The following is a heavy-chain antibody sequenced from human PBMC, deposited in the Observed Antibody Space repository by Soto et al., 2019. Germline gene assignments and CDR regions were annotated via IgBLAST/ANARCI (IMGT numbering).Heavy chain of an antibody. V-gene: IGHV1-8*01. D-gene: IGHD1-1*01. CDR2: MNPNSGNT. CDR1: GYTFTSYD. Sequence: ASVKVSCKASGYTFTSYDINWVRQATGQGLEWMGWMNPNSGNTGYAQKFQGRVTMTRNTSISTAYMELSSLRSEDTALYYCASGQLEPNYYYYYMDVWGKGTTVTVSS. CDR3: ASGQLEPNYYYYYMDV. J-gene: IGHJ6*03.